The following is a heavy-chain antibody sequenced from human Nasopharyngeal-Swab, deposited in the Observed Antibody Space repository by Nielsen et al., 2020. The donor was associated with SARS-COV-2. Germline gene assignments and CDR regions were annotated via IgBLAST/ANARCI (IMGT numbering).Heavy chain of an antibody. V-gene: IGHV5-51*01. J-gene: IGHJ5*02. Sequence: GESLKISCKGSGYSFTNHWIGWVRQMPGKGLEWMGIIYPGDSGSRYSPSFQGQVTISADKSINTAYLQWSSLKASDTAMYYCARLGFLANWFDPWGQGTLVTVSS. CDR1: GYSFTNHW. CDR3: ARLGFLANWFDP. CDR2: IYPGDSGS. D-gene: IGHD3-3*01.